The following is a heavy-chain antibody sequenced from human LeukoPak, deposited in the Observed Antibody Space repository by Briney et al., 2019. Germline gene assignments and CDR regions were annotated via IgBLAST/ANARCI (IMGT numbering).Heavy chain of an antibody. CDR2: ISYDGSNK. D-gene: IGHD2-15*01. CDR1: GFTFSSYA. V-gene: IGHV3-30-3*01. CDR3: ARGYCSGGSCYDY. Sequence: PGRSLRLSCAASGFTFSSYAMHWVRQAPGKGLEWVALISYDGSNKYYADSVKGRFTISRDNSKNALYLQMNSLRAEDTAVCYCARGYCSGGSCYDYWGQGTLVTVSS. J-gene: IGHJ4*02.